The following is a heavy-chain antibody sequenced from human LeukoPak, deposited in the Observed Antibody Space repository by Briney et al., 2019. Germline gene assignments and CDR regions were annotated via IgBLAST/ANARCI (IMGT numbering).Heavy chain of an antibody. CDR1: GGTFSGYV. CDR2: IIPKFGTG. V-gene: IGHV1-69*06. Sequence: ASVKVSCKASGGTFSGYVISWVRQASGQGFEWMGGIIPKFGTGNYAQKFQGRVTITADKSTSTVYMELSSLRSEDTAVYYCARMPATSNNYGTDRWGQGTLVTVSS. CDR3: ARMPATSNNYGTDR. D-gene: IGHD3-10*01. J-gene: IGHJ4*02.